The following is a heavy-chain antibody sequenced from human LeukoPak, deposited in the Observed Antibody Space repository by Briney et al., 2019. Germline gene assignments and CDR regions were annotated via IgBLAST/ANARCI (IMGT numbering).Heavy chain of an antibody. D-gene: IGHD2-2*01. V-gene: IGHV3-21*01. Sequence: GGSLRPSCAASGFTFSSYSMNWVRQAPGKGLEWVSSMSSSSSYIYYADSVKGRFTISRDNAKNSLYLQMNSLRAEDTAVYYCARQTKEDIVVVPAAILKSPPEYWGQGTLVTVSS. CDR3: ARQTKEDIVVVPAAILKSPPEY. J-gene: IGHJ4*02. CDR1: GFTFSSYS. CDR2: MSSSSSYI.